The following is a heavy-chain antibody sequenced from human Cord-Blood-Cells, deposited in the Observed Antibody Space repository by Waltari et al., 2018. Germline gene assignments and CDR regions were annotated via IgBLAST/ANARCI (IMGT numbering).Heavy chain of an antibody. CDR2: ISGSGGST. CDR1: GFTFSIYA. V-gene: IGHV3-23*01. Sequence: EVQLLESGGGLVQPGGSLRLSCAASGFTFSIYAMSWVRQAPGKGLEWVSGISGSGGSTYYADSVKGLFTISRDNSKNTLYLQMNSLRAEDTAVYYCAKGAYRGSYYKVDYWGQGTLVTVSS. CDR3: AKGAYRGSYYKVDY. J-gene: IGHJ4*02. D-gene: IGHD3-10*01.